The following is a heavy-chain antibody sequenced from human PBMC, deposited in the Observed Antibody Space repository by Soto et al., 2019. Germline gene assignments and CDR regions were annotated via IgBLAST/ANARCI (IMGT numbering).Heavy chain of an antibody. CDR3: ARAPILWFGELLYFDY. V-gene: IGHV4-59*01. D-gene: IGHD3-10*01. Sequence: PSETLSLTCTVSGGSLSNNYWSWIRQPPGKALEWIGYIYYTGSIKYNPSLKSRVTISVDTSKNQFSLKLSSVTAADTAVYYCARAPILWFGELLYFDYWGQGTLVTVSS. CDR2: IYYTGSI. CDR1: GGSLSNNY. J-gene: IGHJ4*02.